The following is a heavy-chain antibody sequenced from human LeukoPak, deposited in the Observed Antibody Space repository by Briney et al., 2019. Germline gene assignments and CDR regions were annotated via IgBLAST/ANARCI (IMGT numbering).Heavy chain of an antibody. V-gene: IGHV1-69*13. Sequence: GASVKVSCKASGGTFSSYAISWVRQAPGQGLEWMGGIIPIFGTANYAQKFHGRVTITADESTSTAYMELSSLRSEDTAVYYCARASGIGYCSSTSCYYYYYMDVWGKGTTVTVSS. D-gene: IGHD2-2*01. J-gene: IGHJ6*03. CDR1: GGTFSSYA. CDR2: IIPIFGTA. CDR3: ARASGIGYCSSTSCYYYYYMDV.